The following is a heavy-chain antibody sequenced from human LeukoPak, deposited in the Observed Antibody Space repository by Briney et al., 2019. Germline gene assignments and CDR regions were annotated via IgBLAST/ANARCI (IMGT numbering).Heavy chain of an antibody. CDR2: IYPGDSDT. J-gene: IGHJ4*02. CDR1: GYRFTNYW. Sequence: GESLKISCKGFGYRFTNYWIGWVRQMPGKGLEWMGIIYPGDSDTRYSPSFQGQVTISTDKSINTAYLQWSSLKASDTAMYYCVLAGAGSYYFDYWGQGILVTVSS. CDR3: VLAGAGSYYFDY. D-gene: IGHD3-10*01. V-gene: IGHV5-51*01.